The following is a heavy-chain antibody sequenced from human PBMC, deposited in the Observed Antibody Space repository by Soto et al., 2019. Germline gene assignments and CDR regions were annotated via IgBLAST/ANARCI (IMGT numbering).Heavy chain of an antibody. CDR1: GFSLTTSGGA. J-gene: IGHJ6*03. D-gene: IGHD3-10*01. Sequence: QITLKESGPTLVKPTQTLTLTCTFSGFSLTTSGGAVGWIRQPPGKALEWLALIYWDDDKRSSPSLKSRLTITKDTSKTQVVLTMTNMDPVDTATYYCAHIPGSGQLLYSYYYYMDVWGKGTTVTVSS. CDR2: IYWDDDK. V-gene: IGHV2-5*02. CDR3: AHIPGSGQLLYSYYYYMDV.